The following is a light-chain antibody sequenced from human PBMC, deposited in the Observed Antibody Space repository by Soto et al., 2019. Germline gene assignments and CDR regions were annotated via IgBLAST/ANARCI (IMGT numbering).Light chain of an antibody. V-gene: IGLV2-23*03. Sequence: QSAPTQPASVSGSPGQSITISCTGTSSDVGSYKFVSWYQQHPGKAPKLVIYEGSKRPSGVSNRFSPSRSGNTASLTISGLQAEDEADYYCSSYVGSSTFVVFGGGTTLTVL. CDR1: SSDVGSYKF. CDR2: EGS. CDR3: SSYVGSSTFVV. J-gene: IGLJ2*01.